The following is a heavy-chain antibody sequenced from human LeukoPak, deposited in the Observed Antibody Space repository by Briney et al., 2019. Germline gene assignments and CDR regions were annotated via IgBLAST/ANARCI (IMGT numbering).Heavy chain of an antibody. CDR1: GYTFTSYY. Sequence: ASVKVSCKASGYTFTSYYMHWVRQAPGQGLEWMGIINPSGGSTSYAQKFQGRVTMTRDMSTSTVYMELSSLRSEDTAVYYCARDLERGGGSYYVDYWGQGTLVTVSS. V-gene: IGHV1-46*01. CDR3: ARDLERGGGSYYVDY. D-gene: IGHD1-26*01. CDR2: INPSGGST. J-gene: IGHJ4*02.